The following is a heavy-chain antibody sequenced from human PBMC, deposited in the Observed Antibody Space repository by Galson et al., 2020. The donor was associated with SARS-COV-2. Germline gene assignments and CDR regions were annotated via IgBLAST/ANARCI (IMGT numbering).Heavy chain of an antibody. CDR3: GRYGSGSKYGGPFDY. CDR1: GFRFSDHA. D-gene: IGHD3-10*01. J-gene: IGHJ4*02. Sequence: GASLKISCAASGFRFSDHAMNWVRQAPGKGLEWISNNDRRSRTQYYADSVEGRFTISRDNARNSLFLQMNSLRAEDTAMYYCGRYGSGSKYGGPFDYWGQGTLVTVSS. V-gene: IGHV3-48*01. CDR2: NDRRSRTQ.